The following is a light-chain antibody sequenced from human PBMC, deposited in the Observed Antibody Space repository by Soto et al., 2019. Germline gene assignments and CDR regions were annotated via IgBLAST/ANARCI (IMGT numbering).Light chain of an antibody. Sequence: EIVLTQSPGTLSLSPGERATLSCRASQSVSSNYLAWYQQKPGQAPRLLIYGASRGAAGIPDWFSGSGSGTDFTLTISRLEPEDFAVYFCQQYRRSPMFTFGQGTKLE. CDR1: QSVSSNY. V-gene: IGKV3-20*01. CDR3: QQYRRSPMFT. J-gene: IGKJ2*01. CDR2: GAS.